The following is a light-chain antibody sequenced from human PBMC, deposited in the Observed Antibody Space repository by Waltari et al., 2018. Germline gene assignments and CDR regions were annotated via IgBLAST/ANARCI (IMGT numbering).Light chain of an antibody. CDR3: HSRDTSSTRV. V-gene: IGLV3-19*01. J-gene: IGLJ2*01. Sequence: SSELTQDPAVSVALGQTVRITCQGDSLRRYYASWYQQRPGQAPILVLYGQNNRPSGIPYRFSGSISGNTASLPITGAQAEDEADYYCHSRDTSSTRVFGGGTRLTV. CDR2: GQN. CDR1: SLRRYY.